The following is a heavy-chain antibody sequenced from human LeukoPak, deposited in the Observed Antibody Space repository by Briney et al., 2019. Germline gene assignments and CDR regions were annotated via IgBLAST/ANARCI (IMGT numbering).Heavy chain of an antibody. V-gene: IGHV4-38-2*02. CDR1: GYSISSGYY. D-gene: IGHD2-15*01. CDR3: ARVCSSGRCCDQ. Sequence: SETLSHTCSVSGYSISSGYYWAWMRQPPGKGLEWIGSINHSGSTYYNPSLKSRVTVSVDTSKNQFSLRLSSVTAADTAVYYCARVCSSGRCCDQWGQGTLVTVSS. CDR2: INHSGST. J-gene: IGHJ4*02.